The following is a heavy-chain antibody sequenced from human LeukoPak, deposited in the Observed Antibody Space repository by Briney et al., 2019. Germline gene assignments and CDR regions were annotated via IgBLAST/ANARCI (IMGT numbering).Heavy chain of an antibody. CDR2: ISTYLGNT. CDR1: GYTFTSHG. J-gene: IGHJ4*02. Sequence: ASVKVSCKASGYTFTSHGISWVRQAPGQGLEWMGWISTYLGNTDYAQKFQGRVTMTTDTSTTTVHMELRSLRSDDTAVYYCARTYGDYRFFDHWGQGTLVTVSS. D-gene: IGHD4-17*01. V-gene: IGHV1-18*01. CDR3: ARTYGDYRFFDH.